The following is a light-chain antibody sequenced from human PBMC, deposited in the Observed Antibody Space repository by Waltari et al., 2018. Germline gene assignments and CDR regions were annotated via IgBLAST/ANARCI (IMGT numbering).Light chain of an antibody. Sequence: EIVLTQSPGTLSLSPGETATLSCRASQSIRLAWYQQKPGQDPILLIHDASKRATGIPDRFSGSGSGTDFTLTISRLEPEDFAMYYCQQFDRSPPVTIGGGTKVEIK. J-gene: IGKJ4*01. CDR1: QSIR. V-gene: IGKV3-20*01. CDR3: QQFDRSPPVT. CDR2: DAS.